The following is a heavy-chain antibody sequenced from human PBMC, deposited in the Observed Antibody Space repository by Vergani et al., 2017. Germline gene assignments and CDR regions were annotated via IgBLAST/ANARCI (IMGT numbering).Heavy chain of an antibody. Sequence: QVRLQESGPGLVKPSETLSLTCSVSFDSIRNLYCNWIRQPPGKGLEWIGSIHYSENTNYNPSLKTRVTISVDTSKNQFSLTLTSVTAADTAVYYCARVSRPGGYDYYYYMDVWGKGTTVTVSS. CDR1: FDSIRNLY. CDR3: ARVSRPGGYDYYYYMDV. V-gene: IGHV4-59*11. D-gene: IGHD5-12*01. J-gene: IGHJ6*03. CDR2: IHYSENT.